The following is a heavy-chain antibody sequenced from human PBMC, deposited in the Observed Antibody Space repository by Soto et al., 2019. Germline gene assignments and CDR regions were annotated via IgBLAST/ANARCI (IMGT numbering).Heavy chain of an antibody. CDR1: GACIRSYF. CDR2: IYYSGST. D-gene: IGHD4-17*01. Sequence: PSETLSLTCTVSGACIRSYFWSWTRQPPGKGLEWIGYIYYSGSTNYNPSLKSRVTISVDRSKNQFSLKLSSVTAADTAVYYCARHQANYGDYVSAFDSWGQGTMVTVS. CDR3: ARHQANYGDYVSAFDS. V-gene: IGHV4-59*08. J-gene: IGHJ3*01.